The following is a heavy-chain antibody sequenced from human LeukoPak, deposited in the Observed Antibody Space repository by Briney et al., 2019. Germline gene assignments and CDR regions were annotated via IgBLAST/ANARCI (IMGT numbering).Heavy chain of an antibody. V-gene: IGHV3-30-3*01. CDR1: GFTFSSYA. CDR3: ARDGSRNKRDDAFDI. Sequence: GRSLRLSCAASGFTFSSYAMHWVRQAPGKGLEWVAVISYDGSSKYYADSVKGRFTISRDNSKNTLYLQMNSLRAEDTAVYYCARDGSRNKRDDAFDIWGQGTMVTVSS. D-gene: IGHD1-26*01. J-gene: IGHJ3*02. CDR2: ISYDGSSK.